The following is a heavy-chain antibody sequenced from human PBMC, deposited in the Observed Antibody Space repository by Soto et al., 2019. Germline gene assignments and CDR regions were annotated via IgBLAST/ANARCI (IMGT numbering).Heavy chain of an antibody. Sequence: EVQLLESGGGLVQPGGSLRLSCTASEFTFSNYAMSWFRQAPGKGLEWVSAISANGAGTYYAESVKGRFTISRDNSKNTLDVQMNSLGAEDPAVYYCAKCAVLLTTSGGWCNLFDPWGQGTLVTVSS. CDR1: EFTFSNYA. D-gene: IGHD2-21*01. CDR3: AKCAVLLTTSGGWCNLFDP. CDR2: ISANGAGT. V-gene: IGHV3-23*01. J-gene: IGHJ5*02.